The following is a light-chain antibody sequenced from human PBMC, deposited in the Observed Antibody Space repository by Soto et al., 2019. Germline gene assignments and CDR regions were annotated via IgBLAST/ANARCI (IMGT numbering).Light chain of an antibody. CDR3: QHYGSSLYT. CDR1: QSVSSSY. V-gene: IGKV3-20*01. J-gene: IGKJ2*01. Sequence: EIMLTQSPGTLSLSPGERATLSCRASQSVSSSYLAWYQQKPGQAPRLLIYGVSSRATGIPDRFTGSGSGTDFTLTISRLEPEDFAVYFCQHYGSSLYTFGQGTKLEI. CDR2: GVS.